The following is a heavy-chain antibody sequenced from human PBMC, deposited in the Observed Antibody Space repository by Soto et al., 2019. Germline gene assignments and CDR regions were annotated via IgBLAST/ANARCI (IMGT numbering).Heavy chain of an antibody. Sequence: SETLSLTCTVSGGSVSSGSYYWSWIRQPPGKGLEWIGYIYYSGKSFYNPSLKSRVTMSVDTSKNQFSLNTSSVTAADTAVYYCVRRHGLTVDAYYWGQGTLVTVSS. J-gene: IGHJ4*02. CDR3: VRRHGLTVDAYY. CDR1: GGSVSSGSYY. CDR2: IYYSGKS. D-gene: IGHD2-21*02. V-gene: IGHV4-39*01.